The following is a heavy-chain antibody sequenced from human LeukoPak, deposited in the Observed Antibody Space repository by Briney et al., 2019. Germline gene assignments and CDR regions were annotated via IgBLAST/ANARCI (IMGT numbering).Heavy chain of an antibody. CDR1: GFTFSSYW. CDR2: ISSNGGST. V-gene: IGHV3-64D*06. J-gene: IGHJ1*01. CDR3: VKDRKYCSGGSCYSPYAEYFQH. Sequence: GGSLRLSCAASGFTFSSYWMSWVRQALGKGLEYVSAISSNGGSTYYADSVKGRFTISRDNSKNTLYLQMSSLRAEDTAVYYCVKDRKYCSGGSCYSPYAEYFQHWGQGALVTVSS. D-gene: IGHD2-15*01.